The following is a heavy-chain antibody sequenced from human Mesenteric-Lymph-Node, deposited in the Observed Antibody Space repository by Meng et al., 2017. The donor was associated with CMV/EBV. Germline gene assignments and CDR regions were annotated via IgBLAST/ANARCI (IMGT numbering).Heavy chain of an antibody. CDR3: ARPVGATGYFQH. V-gene: IGHV1-2*02. CDR1: GYTFTGYY. Sequence: ASVKVSCKASGYTFTGYYMHWVRQAPGQGLEWMGWINPNSGGTNYAQKFQGRVTMTRDTSTSTVYMELSSLRSEDTAVYYCARPVGATGYFQHWGQGTLVTVSS. CDR2: INPNSGGT. J-gene: IGHJ1*01. D-gene: IGHD1-26*01.